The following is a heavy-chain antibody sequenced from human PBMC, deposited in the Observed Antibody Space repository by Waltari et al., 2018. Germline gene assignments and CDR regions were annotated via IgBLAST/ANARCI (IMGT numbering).Heavy chain of an antibody. D-gene: IGHD4-17*01. J-gene: IGHJ6*02. CDR1: GYTFTSYA. CDR2: INAGNGNT. V-gene: IGHV1-3*01. Sequence: EVKKPGASVKVSCKASGYTFTSYAMHWVRQAPGQRLEWMGWINAGNGNTKYSQKFQGRVTITRDTSASTAYMELSSLRSEDTAVYYCARGRTVTYYYYGMDVWGQGTTVTVSS. CDR3: ARGRTVTYYYYGMDV.